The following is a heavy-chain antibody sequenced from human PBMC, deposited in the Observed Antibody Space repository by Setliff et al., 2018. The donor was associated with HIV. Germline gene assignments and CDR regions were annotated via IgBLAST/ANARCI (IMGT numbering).Heavy chain of an antibody. V-gene: IGHV4-4*09. D-gene: IGHD2-21*01. CDR1: GASMSSYY. CDR2: VLSSGNT. CDR3: ARGILFFYYMDI. J-gene: IGHJ6*03. Sequence: SETLSLTCTVSGASMSSYYWSWVRQTPGKGLEWIGYVLSSGNTTYNPSLKSRVAMSVDTSKNQFSLTLASPTAADTAVYYCARGILFFYYMDIWGRGTTVTVSS.